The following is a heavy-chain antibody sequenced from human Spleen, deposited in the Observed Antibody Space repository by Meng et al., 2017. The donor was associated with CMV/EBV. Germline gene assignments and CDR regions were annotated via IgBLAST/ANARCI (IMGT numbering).Heavy chain of an antibody. V-gene: IGHV1-2*02. CDR3: ARVLNGWFDP. D-gene: IGHD2-8*01. J-gene: IGHJ5*02. Sequence: ASVKVSCKASGYTFTGHYMHWVRQAPGQGLEWMGWINPKSGGRNYAQNFQGRVTMTSDTSISTAYMELSRLRSDDTAVYYCARVLNGWFDPWGQGTLVTVSS. CDR2: INPKSGGR. CDR1: GYTFTGHY.